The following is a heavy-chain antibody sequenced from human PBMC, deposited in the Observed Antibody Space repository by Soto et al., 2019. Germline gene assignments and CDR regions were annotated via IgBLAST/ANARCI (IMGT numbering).Heavy chain of an antibody. CDR1: GGTFSNHI. CDR3: VRESPIWSAFSGHDDIDS. Sequence: QVQLVQSGAEVKKPGSSVKVSCKASGGTFSNHIITWVRQAPGQGPEWMGRIIPMLAITNYAQKFQGRVTITADKSTTTASMAVGSLRPEDTAMYYCVRESPIWSAFSGHDDIDSWGQGTLVTVSS. D-gene: IGHD5-12*01. V-gene: IGHV1-69*08. J-gene: IGHJ4*02. CDR2: IIPMLAIT.